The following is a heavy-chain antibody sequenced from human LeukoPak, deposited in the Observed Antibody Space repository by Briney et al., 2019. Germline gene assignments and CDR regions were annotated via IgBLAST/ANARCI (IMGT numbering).Heavy chain of an antibody. Sequence: PSETLSLTCTVAGGSISSGGYYWSWIRQHPGKGLEWIGYIYYSGSTYYNPSLKSRVTISVDTSKNQFSLKLSSVTAADTAVYYCAVRRTTVTMYNWFDPWGQGTLVTVSS. J-gene: IGHJ5*02. CDR1: GGSISSGGYY. CDR3: AVRRTTVTMYNWFDP. D-gene: IGHD4-17*01. CDR2: IYYSGST. V-gene: IGHV4-31*03.